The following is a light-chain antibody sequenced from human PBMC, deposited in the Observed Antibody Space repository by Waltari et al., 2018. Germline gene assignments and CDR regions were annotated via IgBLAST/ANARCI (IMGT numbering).Light chain of an antibody. J-gene: IGKJ2*01. CDR1: QSVLYSSNNKNY. CDR3: QQYYSTPYT. CDR2: WAS. V-gene: IGKV4-1*01. Sequence: DIVMTQSPDSLAVSLGERPTINCKSSQSVLYSSNNKNYLTWYQQKPGQPPKLLIYWASTRESGVPDRFSGSGSGTDFTLTISSLQAEDVALYYCQQYYSTPYTFGQGTKLEIK.